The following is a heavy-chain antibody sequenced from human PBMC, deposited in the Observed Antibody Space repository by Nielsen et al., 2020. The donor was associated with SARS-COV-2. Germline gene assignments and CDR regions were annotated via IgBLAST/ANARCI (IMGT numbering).Heavy chain of an antibody. CDR3: ARAYSSSSHLYGMDV. CDR1: GYTFTSYD. V-gene: IGHV1-8*01. D-gene: IGHD6-13*01. J-gene: IGHJ6*02. Sequence: ASVKFSCKASGYTFTSYDINWVRQATGQGLELMGWMNPNSGNTGYAQKFQGRVTMTRDTSISTAYMELSSLRSEDTAVYYCARAYSSSSHLYGMDVWGQGTTVTVSS. CDR2: MNPNSGNT.